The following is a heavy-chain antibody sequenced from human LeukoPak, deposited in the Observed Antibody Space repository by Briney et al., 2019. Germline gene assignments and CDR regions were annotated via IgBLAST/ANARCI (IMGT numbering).Heavy chain of an antibody. J-gene: IGHJ4*02. CDR1: GGSISSYY. CDR3: ARQSISGSSLSYFDY. V-gene: IGHV4-59*01. D-gene: IGHD3-22*01. CDR2: IYDSGST. Sequence: SSETLSLTCTVSGGSISSYYWSWIRQPPGKGLEWIGYIYDSGSTNYNPSLKSRVTISVDTSKNQCSLKLSSVTAADTAVYYCARQSISGSSLSYFDYWGQGTLVNVSS.